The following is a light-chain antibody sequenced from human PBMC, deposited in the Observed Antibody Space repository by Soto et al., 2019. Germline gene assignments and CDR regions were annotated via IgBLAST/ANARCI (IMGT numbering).Light chain of an antibody. V-gene: IGKV1-12*01. Sequence: DIQMTQSPSSVSASVGDRVTITCRARQGISSWLAWYQQKPGKAPNLLIYAASSLQSGVPSSFRGNASGTDYTHTISRLQPEDFANYYAHQSHSFPFSCGPGPKVDIK. CDR2: AAS. CDR1: QGISSW. CDR3: HQSHSFPFS. J-gene: IGKJ3*01.